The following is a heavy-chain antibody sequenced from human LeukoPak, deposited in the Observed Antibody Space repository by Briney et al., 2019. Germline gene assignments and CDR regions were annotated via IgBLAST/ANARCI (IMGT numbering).Heavy chain of an antibody. V-gene: IGHV1-69*13. D-gene: IGHD1-1*01. CDR2: IIPIFGTA. J-gene: IGHJ6*04. CDR1: GGTFSSYA. CDR3: AQTTSPYYYYYGMDV. Sequence: SVKVSCKASGGTFSSYAISWVRQAPGQGLEWMGGIIPIFGTANYAQKFQGRVTITADGSTSTAYMELSSLRSEDTAVYYCAQTTSPYYYYYGMDVWGKGTTVTVSS.